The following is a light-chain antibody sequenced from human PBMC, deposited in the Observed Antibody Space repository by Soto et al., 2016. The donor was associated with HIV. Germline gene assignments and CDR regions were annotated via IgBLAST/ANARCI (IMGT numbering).Light chain of an antibody. V-gene: IGLV3-21*03. J-gene: IGLJ2*01. CDR2: DDS. Sequence: SYELTQSPSVSVAPGRAATITCGGNNIGTKSVHWYQQKPGQAPVLVVYDDSDRPSGIPERFSGSNSGNTATLTISSVEAGDEADYFCQVWDRSSDQMIFGGGTKVTVL. CDR1: NIGTKS. CDR3: QVWDRSSDQMI.